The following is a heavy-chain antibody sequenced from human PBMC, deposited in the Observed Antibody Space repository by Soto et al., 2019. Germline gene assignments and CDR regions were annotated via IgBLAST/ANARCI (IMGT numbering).Heavy chain of an antibody. Sequence: PVWSLRLSCAASGFSISSNAMYWVRQAPGKGLEWVSGISERGDTTHYADSVKGRFTISRDTSKNTLYLQLNTLRADDTAVYYCAKDKPGTTSFDYWGQGTLVTVPS. V-gene: IGHV3-23*01. CDR3: AKDKPGTTSFDY. J-gene: IGHJ4*02. CDR1: GFSISSNA. D-gene: IGHD1-1*01. CDR2: ISERGDTT.